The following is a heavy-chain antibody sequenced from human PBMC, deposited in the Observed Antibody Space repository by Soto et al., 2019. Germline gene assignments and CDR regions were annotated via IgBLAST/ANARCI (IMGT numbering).Heavy chain of an antibody. CDR1: GFTFSSYS. J-gene: IGHJ5*02. CDR2: ISSSSSTI. CDR3: ARNADRLFDP. Sequence: GGSLRLSCAASGFTFSSYSMNWVRQAPGKGLEWVSYISSSSSTIYYADSVKGRFTISRDNAKNSLYLQMDSLRAEDTAVYYCARNADRLFDPWGQGTLITVSS. V-gene: IGHV3-48*01. D-gene: IGHD2-2*01.